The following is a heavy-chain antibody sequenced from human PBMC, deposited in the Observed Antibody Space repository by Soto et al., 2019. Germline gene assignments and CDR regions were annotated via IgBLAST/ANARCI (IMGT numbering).Heavy chain of an antibody. CDR1: GGTFSRYA. CDR3: TRRWGHKSSEYYYAY. J-gene: IGHJ4*02. Sequence: QVQLVQSGAEVKKPGSSVKVSCKASGGTFSRYAISWLRQAPGQGLEWMGGIIPIFGTANYAPKFKGRVTITADESRRNVQMELRSLRCEDMALYYCTRRWGHKSSEYYYAYWGQGTLITVSS. D-gene: IGHD3-22*01. CDR2: IIPIFGTA. V-gene: IGHV1-69*01.